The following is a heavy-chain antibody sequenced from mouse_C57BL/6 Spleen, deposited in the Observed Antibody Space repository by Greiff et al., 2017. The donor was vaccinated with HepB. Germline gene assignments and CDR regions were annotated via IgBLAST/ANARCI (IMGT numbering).Heavy chain of an antibody. D-gene: IGHD2-4*01. Sequence: EVKLVESGPGLVKPSQSLSLTCSVTGYSITSGYYWNWIRQFPGNKLEWMGYISYDACNNYNPSLKDRISITRDTSKNPFYLKLNPVTTEDTATYYCASGWSVNDYDAWFAYWGQGTLVTVSA. V-gene: IGHV3-6*01. CDR3: ASGWSVNDYDAWFAY. CDR2: ISYDACN. CDR1: GYSITSGYY. J-gene: IGHJ3*01.